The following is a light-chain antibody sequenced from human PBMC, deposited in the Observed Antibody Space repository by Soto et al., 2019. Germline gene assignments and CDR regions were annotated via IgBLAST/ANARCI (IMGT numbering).Light chain of an antibody. CDR2: GVS. V-gene: IGLV2-14*01. CDR3: AAWDDSLNGWV. J-gene: IGLJ3*02. CDR1: ISDFVVYNY. Sequence: QSALTQPASVSGSPGQSITISCSGTISDFVVYNYVSWYQQHPGKAPKLMLYGVSKRPSGVPDRFSGSKSGTSASLAISGLQSEDEADYYCAAWDDSLNGWVFGGGTKLTVL.